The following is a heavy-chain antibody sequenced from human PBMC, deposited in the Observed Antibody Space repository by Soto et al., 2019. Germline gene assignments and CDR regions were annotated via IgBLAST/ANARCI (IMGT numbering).Heavy chain of an antibody. CDR3: ANVPRNSYYYFDF. CDR1: GFTFSLCA. V-gene: IGHV3-23*01. D-gene: IGHD3-10*01. Sequence: EVQVLESGGGLVQPGGSLRLSCAASGFTFSLCAMSWVRQAPGKGLEWVSSIRGSGGDTYYADSVKGRFTISRDNSKNTLYLHLTSPRVEDTAVYYCANVPRNSYYYFDFWGQGTLVTVSS. J-gene: IGHJ4*02. CDR2: IRGSGGDT.